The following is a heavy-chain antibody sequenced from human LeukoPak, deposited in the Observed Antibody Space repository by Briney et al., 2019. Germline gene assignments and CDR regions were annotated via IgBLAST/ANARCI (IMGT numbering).Heavy chain of an antibody. J-gene: IGHJ4*02. CDR3: AKHLPTYYYDGFDY. Sequence: PGGSLRLSCAVSGFSVSSNYMAWVRQGPGKGLEWVSVIYSGGGIYYADSVKGRFTSSRDNSENTLYLQMNSLRAEDTAVYYCAKHLPTYYYDGFDYWGQGTLVTVSS. CDR1: GFSVSSNY. V-gene: IGHV3-66*01. CDR2: IYSGGGI. D-gene: IGHD3-10*01.